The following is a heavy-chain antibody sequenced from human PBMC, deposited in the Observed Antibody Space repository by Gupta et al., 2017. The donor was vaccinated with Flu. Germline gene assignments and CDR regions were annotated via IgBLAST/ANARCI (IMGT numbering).Heavy chain of an antibody. CDR2: IRTKPNNYAT. D-gene: IGHD6-19*01. Sequence: EVQLVESVGGLVQPGGSLKLSCAASGFAFNGSGMYWVRQASGKGLEWIGRIRTKPNNYATGYAASVRGRFTISRDDSKNTIYLQMNGLKSEDSAMYYCTANVAVAGGVGDQWGQGTLVIVSS. V-gene: IGHV3-73*02. CDR1: GFAFNGSG. CDR3: TANVAVAGGVGDQ. J-gene: IGHJ4*02.